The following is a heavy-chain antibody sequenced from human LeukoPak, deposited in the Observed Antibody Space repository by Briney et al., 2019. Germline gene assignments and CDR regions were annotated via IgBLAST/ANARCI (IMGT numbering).Heavy chain of an antibody. CDR1: GFTFSIYW. J-gene: IGHJ4*02. CDR3: ARGVYQFDY. CDR2: MKQDGSEI. D-gene: IGHD3-16*02. Sequence: PGGSLRLSCAASGFTFSIYWMTWVRQAPGKGLEWVAYMKQDGSEIYYVDSVKGRFTISRDNANNSLYLQMNSLRAEDTALYYCARGVYQFDYWGQGTLVTVSS. V-gene: IGHV3-7*01.